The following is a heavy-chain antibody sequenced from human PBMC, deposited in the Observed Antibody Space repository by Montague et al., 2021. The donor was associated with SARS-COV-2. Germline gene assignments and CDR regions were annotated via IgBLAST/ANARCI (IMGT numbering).Heavy chain of an antibody. D-gene: IGHD6-13*01. Sequence: SWRLSCDASEFTFSSYAMSLFRQAPVKGLEWVSAISGSGGRTYYADSVKGRFTLSRDNSKNTLYLQMNSLRAEDTAVYYCAKAALGSSSYFDYWGQGTLVTVSS. CDR2: ISGSGGRT. CDR3: AKAALGSSSYFDY. V-gene: IGHV3-23*01. J-gene: IGHJ4*02. CDR1: EFTFSSYA.